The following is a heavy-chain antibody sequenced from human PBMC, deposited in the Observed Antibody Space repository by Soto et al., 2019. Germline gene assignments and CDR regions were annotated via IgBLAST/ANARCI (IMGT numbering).Heavy chain of an antibody. D-gene: IGHD3-16*01. CDR1: GGSISSGGYS. V-gene: IGHV4-30-2*01. Sequence: QLQLQESGSGLVKPSQTLSLTCAVSGGSISSGGYSWSWIRQPPGKGLEWIGYIYHSGSTYYNPSLKSRVTISVDRSKNQCTLKLSSVTAADTAVYYCAREVITFIAANNQDRYFDYWGQGTLVTVSS. CDR2: IYHSGST. CDR3: AREVITFIAANNQDRYFDY. J-gene: IGHJ4*02.